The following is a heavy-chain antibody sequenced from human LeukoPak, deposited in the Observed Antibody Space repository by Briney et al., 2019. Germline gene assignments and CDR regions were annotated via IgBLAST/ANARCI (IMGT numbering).Heavy chain of an antibody. CDR2: IYHSGST. Sequence: PSETLSLTCAVSGYSISSGYYWGWIRQPPGKGLEWIGSIYHSGSTYYNPSHKSRVTISADTSKNQFSLKVNSVTAADTAVYYCARRPGVRGYSGLVYFQYWGQGTLVIVSS. J-gene: IGHJ1*01. V-gene: IGHV4-38-2*01. CDR1: GYSISSGYY. CDR3: ARRPGVRGYSGLVYFQY. D-gene: IGHD3-22*01.